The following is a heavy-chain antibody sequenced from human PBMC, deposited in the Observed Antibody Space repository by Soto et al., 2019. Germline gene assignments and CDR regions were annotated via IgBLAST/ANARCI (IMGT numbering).Heavy chain of an antibody. CDR2: IYYSGST. V-gene: IGHV4-59*01. Sequence: PSETLSLTCTFSGGSIISYYWSWIRQPPGKGLEWIGYIYYSGSTNYNPSLKSRVTISVDTSKNQFSLKLSSVTAADTAVYYCARDVGSGSYYSSYYYGMDVWGQGTTVTVSS. J-gene: IGHJ6*02. CDR1: GGSIISYY. D-gene: IGHD3-10*01. CDR3: ARDVGSGSYYSSYYYGMDV.